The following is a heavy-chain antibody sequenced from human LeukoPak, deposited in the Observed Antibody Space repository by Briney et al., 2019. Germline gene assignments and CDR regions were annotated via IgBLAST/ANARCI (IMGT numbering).Heavy chain of an antibody. CDR2: IIPIFGTA. V-gene: IGHV1-69*13. CDR3: ARDQDIVVVPAAMGIAARPCGY. J-gene: IGHJ4*02. D-gene: IGHD2-2*01. Sequence: SVKVSCKASGGTFSSYAISWVRQAPGQGLEWMGGIIPIFGTANYAQKFQGRVTITADESTSTAYMELSSLRSEDMAVYYCARDQDIVVVPAAMGIAARPCGYWGQGTLVTVSS. CDR1: GGTFSSYA.